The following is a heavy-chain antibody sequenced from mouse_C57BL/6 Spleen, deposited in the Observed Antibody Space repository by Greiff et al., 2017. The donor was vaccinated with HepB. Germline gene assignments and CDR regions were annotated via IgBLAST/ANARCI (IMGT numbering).Heavy chain of an antibody. D-gene: IGHD1-1*01. CDR2: IDPEDGET. Sequence: VQLQQSGAELVKPGASVKLSCTASGFNIKDYYMHWVKQRTEQGLEWIGRIDPEDGETKYALKFQGKATITADTSSNTAYLQLSSLTSEDTAVYYCARTDYGSSYFDYWGQGTTLTVSS. V-gene: IGHV14-2*01. J-gene: IGHJ2*01. CDR3: ARTDYGSSYFDY. CDR1: GFNIKDYY.